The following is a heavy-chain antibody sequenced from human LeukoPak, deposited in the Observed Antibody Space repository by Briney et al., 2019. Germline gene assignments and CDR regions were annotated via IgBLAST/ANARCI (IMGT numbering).Heavy chain of an antibody. CDR2: ISYDGSNK. J-gene: IGHJ4*02. V-gene: IGHV3-30*04. D-gene: IGHD1-26*01. CDR3: ARDLYLWRSGSYDY. Sequence: GGSLRLSCAASGFTFSSYAMHCGRQAPGKGLEWVAVISYDGSNKYYADTVKGRFTISRDNSKNTLYLQMNSLRAEDTAVYYCARDLYLWRSGSYDYWGQGTLVTVSS. CDR1: GFTFSSYA.